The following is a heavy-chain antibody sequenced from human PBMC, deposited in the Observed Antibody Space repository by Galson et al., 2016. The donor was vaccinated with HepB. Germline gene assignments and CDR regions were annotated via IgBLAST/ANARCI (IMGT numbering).Heavy chain of an antibody. Sequence: SLRLSCAASGFTFSNYWMSWVRQTPGKGLEWVANITQDGSEKFYVDSMKGRFTISRDNVKSSLYLQLNRLRVEDTALYYCARDRFFVVAPAAGTFDVWGQGRMVTVSS. CDR3: ARDRFFVVAPAAGTFDV. V-gene: IGHV3-7*04. CDR1: GFTFSNYW. J-gene: IGHJ3*01. CDR2: ITQDGSEK. D-gene: IGHD2-2*01.